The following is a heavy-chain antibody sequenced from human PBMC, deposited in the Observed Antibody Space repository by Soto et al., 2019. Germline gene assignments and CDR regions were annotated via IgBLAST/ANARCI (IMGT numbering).Heavy chain of an antibody. D-gene: IGHD4-4*01. CDR3: ARDRVTTGHSYWFDP. CDR2: IYYSGST. V-gene: IGHV4-59*01. CDR1: GGSISSYY. Sequence: QVQLQESGPGLVKPSETLSLTCTVSGGSISSYYWSWIRQPPGKGLEWIGYIYYSGSTNYNPSLKSRVTISVDTSKSQFSLKLSSVTAADTAVYYCARDRVTTGHSYWFDPWGQGTLLTVSS. J-gene: IGHJ5*02.